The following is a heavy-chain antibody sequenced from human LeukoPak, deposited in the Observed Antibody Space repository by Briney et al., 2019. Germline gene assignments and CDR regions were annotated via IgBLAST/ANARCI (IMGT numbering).Heavy chain of an antibody. CDR3: ASLGLGSSWYSDY. CDR1: GGSFSGYY. V-gene: IGHV4-34*01. J-gene: IGHJ4*02. CDR2: INHSGST. D-gene: IGHD6-13*01. Sequence: PSETLSLTCAVYGGSFSGYYWSWIRQPPGKGLEWIGEINHSGSTNYNPSLKSRVTISVDTSKNQFSLKLSSVTAADTAVYYCASLGLGSSWYSDYRGQGTLVTVSS.